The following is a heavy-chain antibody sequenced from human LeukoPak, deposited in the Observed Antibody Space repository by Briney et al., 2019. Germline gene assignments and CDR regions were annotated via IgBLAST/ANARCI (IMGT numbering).Heavy chain of an antibody. CDR3: ARDPSSGSYSSYFDY. V-gene: IGHV3-7*01. J-gene: IGHJ4*02. CDR1: GFTFSSYW. Sequence: GGSLRLSCAASGFTFSSYWMSWVRQAPGKGLEWVANIKQDGSEKYYVDSVKGRFTISRDNAKNSLYLQMNSLRAEDTAVYYCARDPSSGSYSSYFDYWGQGTLVTVSS. D-gene: IGHD3-10*01. CDR2: IKQDGSEK.